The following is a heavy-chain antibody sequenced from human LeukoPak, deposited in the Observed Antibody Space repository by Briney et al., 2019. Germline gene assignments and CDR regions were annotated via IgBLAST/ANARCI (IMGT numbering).Heavy chain of an antibody. CDR3: AKTTNRGIVIAPAAVFDY. V-gene: IGHV3-23*01. CDR2: ISGSGTTT. D-gene: IGHD2-2*01. Sequence: PGGSLRLSCAASGFTFSDYHMSWLRQASGKGLEWVSGISGSGTTTYYADSVTGRFTISRDNSKNTLHLQMHSLRAEDTALYYCAKTTNRGIVIAPAAVFDYWGQGTLVTVSS. J-gene: IGHJ4*02. CDR1: GFTFSDYH.